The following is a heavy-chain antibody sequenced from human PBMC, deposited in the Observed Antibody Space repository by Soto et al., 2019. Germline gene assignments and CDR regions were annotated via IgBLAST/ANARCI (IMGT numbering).Heavy chain of an antibody. J-gene: IGHJ6*02. D-gene: IGHD2-15*01. V-gene: IGHV3-53*01. CDR2: IYSGGST. CDR1: GFTVSSNY. CDR3: AREGGPPDCSGGSCYSGYYYGMDV. Sequence: GGSLRLSCAASGFTVSSNYMSWVRQAPGKGLEWVSVIYSGGSTYYADSVKGRFTISRDNSKNTLYLQMNSLRAEDTAVYYCAREGGPPDCSGGSCYSGYYYGMDVWGQGTTVTVSS.